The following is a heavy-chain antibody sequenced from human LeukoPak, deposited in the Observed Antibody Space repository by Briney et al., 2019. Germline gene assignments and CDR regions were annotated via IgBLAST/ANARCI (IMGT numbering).Heavy chain of an antibody. CDR1: GGSIRSSSSTYY. D-gene: IGHD3-22*01. J-gene: IGHJ3*02. Sequence: KPSGTLSLTCTVSGGSIRSSSSTYYWGWVRQPPGKGLEWIGSIYYTGITYYYPSLKSRITMSVDTSKNQFSLKLSSVTAADTAVYYCARAYDRAGNSPGGDVFDIWGQGTTVTVSS. CDR3: ARAYDRAGNSPGGDVFDI. CDR2: IYYTGIT. V-gene: IGHV4-39*01.